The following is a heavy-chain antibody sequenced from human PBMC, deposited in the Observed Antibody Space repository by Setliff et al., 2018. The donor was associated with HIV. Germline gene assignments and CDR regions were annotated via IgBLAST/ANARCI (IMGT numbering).Heavy chain of an antibody. Sequence: PSETLSLTCTVSGGSISRSRNYWGWIRQPPGKGLEWVSSISSNSTDIYYADSVKGRFTISRDNAKNSLYRQMNSLRAEDTAEYYCAKELAASGLGYFDSWGRGILVTVSS. J-gene: IGHJ4*02. CDR2: ISSNSTDI. CDR3: AKELAASGLGYFDS. CDR1: GGSISRSR. V-gene: IGHV3-21*04. D-gene: IGHD3-22*01.